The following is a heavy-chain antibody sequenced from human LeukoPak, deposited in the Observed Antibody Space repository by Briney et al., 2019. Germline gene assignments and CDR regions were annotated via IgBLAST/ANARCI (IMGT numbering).Heavy chain of an antibody. J-gene: IGHJ4*02. Sequence: GGSLRLSCAASGFTFSSYVMHWVRQAPGKGLEWVAVISYDGSNKYYADSVKGRFTISRDNSRNTLHLQMISLRAEDTAVYSCAKASLRYFDWFSDYWGQGTLVTVSS. CDR2: ISYDGSNK. D-gene: IGHD3-9*01. V-gene: IGHV3-30*18. CDR3: AKASLRYFDWFSDY. CDR1: GFTFSSYV.